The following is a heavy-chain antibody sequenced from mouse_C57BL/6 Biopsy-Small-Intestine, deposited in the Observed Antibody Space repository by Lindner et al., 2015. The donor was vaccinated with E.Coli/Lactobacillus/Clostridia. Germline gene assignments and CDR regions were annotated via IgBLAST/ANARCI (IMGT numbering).Heavy chain of an antibody. J-gene: IGHJ2*01. CDR1: GYTFTSYD. Sequence: VQLQESGPELVKPGASVKLSCKASGYTFTSYDIEWVKQRPGQGLEWIGDIYPGSGSTNYNEKFKSKATLTVDTSSSTAYMQLSSLTSEDSAVYFCARDYYGSSYFDYWGQGTTLTVSS. D-gene: IGHD1-1*01. CDR3: ARDYYGSSYFDY. V-gene: IGHV1-55*01. CDR2: IYPGSGST.